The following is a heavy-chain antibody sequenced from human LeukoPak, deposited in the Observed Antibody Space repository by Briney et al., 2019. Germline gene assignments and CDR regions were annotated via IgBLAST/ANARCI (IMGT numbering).Heavy chain of an antibody. D-gene: IGHD6-19*01. V-gene: IGHV3-30*18. CDR3: AKTAGYSSGWHDY. Sequence: GGSLRLSCAASGFTFSSYGMHWVRQAPGKGLEWVAVISYDGSNKYYADSVKGRFTISRDNSKNTLYLQMNSLRAGDTAVYYCAKTAGYSSGWHDYWGQGTLVTVSS. J-gene: IGHJ4*02. CDR2: ISYDGSNK. CDR1: GFTFSSYG.